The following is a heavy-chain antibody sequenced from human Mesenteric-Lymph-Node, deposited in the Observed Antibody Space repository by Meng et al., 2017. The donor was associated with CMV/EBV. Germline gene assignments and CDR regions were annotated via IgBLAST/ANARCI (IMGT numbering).Heavy chain of an antibody. CDR2: ISPDTGET. J-gene: IGHJ5*02. Sequence: ASVKVSCKASGYSFTRYYIHWVRQAPGQGLDWMGWISPDTGETQYARKFQGRVTVSSDIFTNVIYMELKDLRSDDTAVYYCARGGRDSHFDPWGQGALVTVSS. CDR1: GYSFTRYY. V-gene: IGHV1-18*01. CDR3: ARGGRDSHFDP. D-gene: IGHD4-11*01.